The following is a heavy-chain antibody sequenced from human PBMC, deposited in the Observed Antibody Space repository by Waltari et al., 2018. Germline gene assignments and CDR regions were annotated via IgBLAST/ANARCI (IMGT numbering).Heavy chain of an antibody. Sequence: EVQLVESGGGLVQPGRSLRLSCTASGFTFGDYAMSWVRQAPGKGLEWVGFIRSKAYGGTTEYAASVKGRFTISRDDSKSIAYLQMNSLKTEDTAVYYCTRDLSVLRFLEWLFHHDAFDIWGQGTMVTVSS. CDR3: TRDLSVLRFLEWLFHHDAFDI. V-gene: IGHV3-49*04. D-gene: IGHD3-3*01. CDR2: IRSKAYGGTT. J-gene: IGHJ3*02. CDR1: GFTFGDYA.